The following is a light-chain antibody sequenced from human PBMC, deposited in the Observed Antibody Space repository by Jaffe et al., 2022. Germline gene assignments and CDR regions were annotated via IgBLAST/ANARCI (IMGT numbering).Light chain of an antibody. CDR2: DVS. Sequence: QSALTQPRSVSGSPGQSVTISCTGTSSDVGGYNYVSWYQQHPGKAPKLMIYDVSKRPSGVPDRFSGSKSGNTASLTISGLQAEDEADYYCCSYAGDYTFYVFATGTKVTVL. CDR1: SSDVGGYNY. J-gene: IGLJ1*01. V-gene: IGLV2-11*01. CDR3: CSYAGDYTFYV.